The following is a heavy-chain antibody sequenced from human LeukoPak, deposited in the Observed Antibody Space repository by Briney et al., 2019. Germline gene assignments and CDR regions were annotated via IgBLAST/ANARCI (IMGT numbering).Heavy chain of an antibody. CDR2: MNPNSGNT. Sequence: ASVKVSCKASGYTFTSYDINWVRQATGQGLEWMGWMNPNSGNTGYAQKFQGRVTMTRNTSISTAYMELSSLRSEDTAVYYCARMGRWSYYYYYMDVWGKGTTVTISS. D-gene: IGHD4-23*01. V-gene: IGHV1-8*01. CDR1: GYTFTSYD. J-gene: IGHJ6*03. CDR3: ARMGRWSYYYYYMDV.